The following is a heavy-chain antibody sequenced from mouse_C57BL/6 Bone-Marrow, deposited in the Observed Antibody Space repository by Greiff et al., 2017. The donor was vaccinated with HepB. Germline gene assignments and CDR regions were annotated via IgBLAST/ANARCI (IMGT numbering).Heavy chain of an antibody. V-gene: IGHV5-15*01. CDR2: ISNLAYSI. CDR1: GFTFSDYG. CDR3: ARLSGKRAMDY. Sequence: EVKLMESGGGLVQPGGSLKLSCAASGFTFSDYGMAWVRQAPRKGPEWVAFISNLAYSIYYADTVTGRFTISRENAKNTLYLEMSSLRSEDTAMYYCARLSGKRAMDYWGQGTSVTVSS. J-gene: IGHJ4*01. D-gene: IGHD6-2*01.